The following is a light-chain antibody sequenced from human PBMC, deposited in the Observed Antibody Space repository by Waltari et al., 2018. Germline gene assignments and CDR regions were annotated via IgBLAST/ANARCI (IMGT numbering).Light chain of an antibody. J-gene: IGKJ1*01. V-gene: IGKV3-20*01. CDR2: GTS. CDR3: HQYGSRSWT. CDR1: PSVGSSY. Sequence: EFVLTQSPGTLSLSPGERATLPCRPSPSVGSSYLAWYQQKPGQVPRLLSFGTSNRATGIPDRFSGSGSGTDFTLTISRLEPEDFAVYYCHQYGSRSWTFGQGTKVEIK.